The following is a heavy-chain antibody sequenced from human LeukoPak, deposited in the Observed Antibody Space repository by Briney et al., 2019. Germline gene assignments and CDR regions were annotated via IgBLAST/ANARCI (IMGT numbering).Heavy chain of an antibody. CDR2: IKSKTDGGTT. CDR3: TTDIRWELPPLDY. D-gene: IGHD1-26*01. CDR1: GFTFSNAW. Sequence: PGGSLRLSCVASGFTFSNAWMAWVRQAPGKGLEWVGRIKSKTDGGTTDYAAPVKGRFTISRDDSKNTLYLQMNSLKTEDTAVYYCTTDIRWELPPLDYWGQGTLVTVSS. V-gene: IGHV3-15*01. J-gene: IGHJ4*02.